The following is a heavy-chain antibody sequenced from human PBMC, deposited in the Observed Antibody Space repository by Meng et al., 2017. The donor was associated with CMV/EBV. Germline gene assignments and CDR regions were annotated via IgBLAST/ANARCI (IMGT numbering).Heavy chain of an antibody. CDR3: ARGRLGGSFDY. D-gene: IGHD1-26*01. V-gene: IGHV3-74*01. CDR1: GSTFSSYW. Sequence: GESLKISCAASGSTFSSYWMHWVRQAPGKGLVWVSRINSDGSSTSYADSVKGRFTISRDNAKNTLYLQMNSLRAEDTAVYYCARGRLGGSFDYWGQGTLVTVSS. J-gene: IGHJ4*02. CDR2: INSDGSST.